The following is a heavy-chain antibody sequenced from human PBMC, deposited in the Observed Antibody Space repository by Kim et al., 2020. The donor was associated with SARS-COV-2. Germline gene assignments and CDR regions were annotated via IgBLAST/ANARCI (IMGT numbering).Heavy chain of an antibody. Sequence: ASVKVSCKASGYTFTSYGISWVRQAPGQGLEWMGWISAYNGTTNYAQKLQGRVTMTTDTSTSTAYMELRSLRSDDTAVYYCARATYITMVRGVIKGGDFDYWGQGTLVTVSS. CDR2: ISAYNGTT. CDR3: ARATYITMVRGVIKGGDFDY. V-gene: IGHV1-18*01. J-gene: IGHJ4*02. CDR1: GYTFTSYG. D-gene: IGHD3-10*01.